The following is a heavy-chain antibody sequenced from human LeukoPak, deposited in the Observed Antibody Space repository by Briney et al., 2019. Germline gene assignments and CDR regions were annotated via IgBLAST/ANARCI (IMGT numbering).Heavy chain of an antibody. CDR1: GSAFTDSY. Sequence: SSVKVSRKASGSAFTDSYMHWVWQGPGQGLEWVGWINTKSGGTKSAQKFQGRVTMTRDTAISTVYMELSRLRSDDTAVYYCATTIAVTSGSFDYWGQGTLVTVSS. V-gene: IGHV1-2*02. D-gene: IGHD6-19*01. J-gene: IGHJ4*02. CDR2: INTKSGGT. CDR3: ATTIAVTSGSFDY.